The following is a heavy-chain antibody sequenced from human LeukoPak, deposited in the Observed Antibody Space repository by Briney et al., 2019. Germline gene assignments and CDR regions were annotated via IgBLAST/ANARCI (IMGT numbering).Heavy chain of an antibody. D-gene: IGHD2-2*01. V-gene: IGHV3-15*01. J-gene: IGHJ4*02. CDR1: GFTFSNAW. Sequence: GGSLRLSCAASGFTFSNAWMSWVRQAPGKGLEWVGRIKSKTDGGTTDYAAPVKGRFTISRDDSKNTLYLQMNSLKTEDTAMYYCTTDLGPAAMFSTDYWGQGTLVTVSS. CDR3: TTDLGPAAMFSTDY. CDR2: IKSKTDGGTT.